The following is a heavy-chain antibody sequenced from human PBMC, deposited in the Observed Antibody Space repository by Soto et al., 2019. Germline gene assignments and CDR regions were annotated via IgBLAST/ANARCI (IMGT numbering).Heavy chain of an antibody. D-gene: IGHD3-22*01. V-gene: IGHV1-8*01. J-gene: IGHJ5*02. CDR1: GYTFTSYD. CDR2: MNPNSGNT. CDR3: ARKAYYYDSSGYPPLDP. Sequence: QVQLVQSGAEVKKPGASVKVSCKASGYTFTSYDINWVRQATGQGLEWMGWMNPNSGNTGYAQKFQGRVTMTRNTSLSXXYMELSSLRSEDTAVYYCARKAYYYDSSGYPPLDPWGQGTLVTVSS.